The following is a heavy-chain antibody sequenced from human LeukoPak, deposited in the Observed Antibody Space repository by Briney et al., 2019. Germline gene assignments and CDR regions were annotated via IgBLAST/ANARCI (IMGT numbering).Heavy chain of an antibody. Sequence: PGGSLRLSCAASGFTFSSYAMSWVRQAPGKGLEWVSAISGSGGSTYYADSVKGRFTISRDNSKNTRYLQMNGLRAEDHAVYYISKDRVGYCGSTGCWWPFDYWGQGTLVTVSS. CDR2: ISGSGGST. CDR1: GFTFSSYA. J-gene: IGHJ4*02. D-gene: IGHD2-2*01. V-gene: IGHV3-23*01. CDR3: SKDRVGYCGSTGCWWPFDY.